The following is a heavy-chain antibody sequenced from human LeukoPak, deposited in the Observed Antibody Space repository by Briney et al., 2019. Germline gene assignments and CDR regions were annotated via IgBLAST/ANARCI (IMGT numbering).Heavy chain of an antibody. V-gene: IGHV3-48*02. J-gene: IGHJ4*02. CDR3: ARDSGSYYAFDY. CDR1: GFTFSSYG. Sequence: GGSLRLSCAASGFTFSSYGMSWVRQAPGKGLEWVSYISTTSSTIYYADSVKGRFTISRDNAQNSLYLQMNSLRDEDTAVYYCARDSGSYYAFDYWGQGTLVTVSS. D-gene: IGHD1-26*01. CDR2: ISTTSSTI.